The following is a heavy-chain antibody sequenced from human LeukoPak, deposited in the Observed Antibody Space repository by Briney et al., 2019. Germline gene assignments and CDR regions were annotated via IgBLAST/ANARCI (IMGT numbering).Heavy chain of an antibody. D-gene: IGHD2-2*01. V-gene: IGHV4-34*01. Sequence: SETLSLTCAVYGGSFSGYYWSWIRQPPGEGLEWIGEINHSGSTNYNPSLKSRVTISVDTSKNQFSLKLSSVTAADTAVYYCARAEYCSSTSCSLDWFDPWGQGTLVTVSS. CDR2: INHSGST. J-gene: IGHJ5*02. CDR1: GGSFSGYY. CDR3: ARAEYCSSTSCSLDWFDP.